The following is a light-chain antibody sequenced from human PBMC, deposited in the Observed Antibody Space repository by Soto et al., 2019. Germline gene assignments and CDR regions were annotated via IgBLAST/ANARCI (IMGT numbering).Light chain of an antibody. CDR1: QSVSNN. V-gene: IGKV3-15*01. CDR3: QQYNNWWT. Sequence: EIVMTQSPATLSVSPGERATLSCRASQSVSNNLAWYQKKPGQAPRLLIYGASTRATGIPARFSGSGSGTEFPLTISSLQSEDFAFYYCQQYNNWWTFGQGTRVDIK. J-gene: IGKJ1*01. CDR2: GAS.